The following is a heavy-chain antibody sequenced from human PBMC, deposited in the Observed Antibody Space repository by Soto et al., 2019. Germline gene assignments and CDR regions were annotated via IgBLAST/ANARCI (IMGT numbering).Heavy chain of an antibody. CDR1: GFTFSSYA. D-gene: IGHD2-21*02. Sequence: GGSLRLSCAASGFTFSSYAMSWVRQAPGKGLEWVSAISGSGGSTYYADSVKGRFTISRDNSKNTLYLQMNSLRAEDTTVYYCAKERRIVVVTATPGDAFDIWGQGTMVTVSS. CDR3: AKERRIVVVTATPGDAFDI. V-gene: IGHV3-23*01. CDR2: ISGSGGST. J-gene: IGHJ3*02.